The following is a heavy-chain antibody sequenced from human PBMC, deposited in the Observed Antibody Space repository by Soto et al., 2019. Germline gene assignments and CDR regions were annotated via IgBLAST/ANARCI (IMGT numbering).Heavy chain of an antibody. CDR1: GFTFSSYA. Sequence: GGSLRLSCAASGFTFSSYAMAWVRQAPGKGLDWVSAISGSGGSTYYADSVRGRFSISKDQSKNTLYLQMNSLRAEDTAVYYCANYGSGIDYWGQGTLVTVSS. CDR3: ANYGSGIDY. J-gene: IGHJ4*02. V-gene: IGHV3-23*01. CDR2: ISGSGGST. D-gene: IGHD3-10*01.